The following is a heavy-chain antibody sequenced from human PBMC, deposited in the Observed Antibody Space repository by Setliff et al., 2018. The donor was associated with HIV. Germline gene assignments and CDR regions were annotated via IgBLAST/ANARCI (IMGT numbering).Heavy chain of an antibody. D-gene: IGHD1-26*01. CDR1: GDPINSHY. CDR3: ARDHNSGTLHAFDL. Sequence: PSETLSLTCTVSGDPINSHYWSWIRQPPGEGLEWIGHISYNAYTNYNPSLKSRVTISLDTSKKHFSLDLYSVTAADTAVYYCARDHNSGTLHAFDLWGQGTKVTVSS. CDR2: ISYNAYT. J-gene: IGHJ3*01. V-gene: IGHV4-59*11.